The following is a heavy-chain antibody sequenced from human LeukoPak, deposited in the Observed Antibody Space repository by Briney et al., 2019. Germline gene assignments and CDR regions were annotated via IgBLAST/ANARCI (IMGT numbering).Heavy chain of an antibody. CDR3: ARDSPVLLET. CDR1: GYSFTSFG. CDR2: INTNTGNP. V-gene: IGHV7-4-1*02. Sequence: VASVKVSCKASGYSFTSFGMNWVRQAPGQGLEWLGWINTNTGNPTYGQGFTGRFVFSMDTSVSTAYLQISSLKAEDTAVYYCARDSPVLLETWGQGTLVTVSS. J-gene: IGHJ5*02. D-gene: IGHD3-10*01.